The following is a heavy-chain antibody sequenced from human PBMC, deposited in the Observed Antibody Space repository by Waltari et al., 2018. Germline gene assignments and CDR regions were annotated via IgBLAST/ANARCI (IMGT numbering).Heavy chain of an antibody. V-gene: IGHV1-69-2*01. CDR2: IDPEDGET. CDR1: GYPFTDVY. Sequence: EVQLVQSGAEVKKPGATVKIPCTASGYPFTDVYIHWVQQAPGKGCEWMGRIDPEDGETIYAEKFQDRVTITADTSTDTAYMELSSLRSEDTAVYYCVTDKGVVIAFQHWGQGTVVTVSS. J-gene: IGHJ1*01. D-gene: IGHD2-21*01. CDR3: VTDKGVVIAFQH.